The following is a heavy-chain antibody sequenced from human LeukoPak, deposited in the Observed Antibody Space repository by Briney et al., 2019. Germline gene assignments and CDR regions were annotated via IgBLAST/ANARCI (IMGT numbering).Heavy chain of an antibody. J-gene: IGHJ3*02. CDR1: GGTFSSYA. D-gene: IGHD6-25*01. CDR2: IIPIFGTV. V-gene: IGHV1-69*13. CDR3: ARLAAELDAFDI. Sequence: ASVKVSCKASGGTFSSYAISWVRQAPGQGLEWMGGIIPIFGTVNYAQKFQGRVTITADESTSTAYMELSSLRSEDTAVYYCARLAAELDAFDIWGQGTMVTVSS.